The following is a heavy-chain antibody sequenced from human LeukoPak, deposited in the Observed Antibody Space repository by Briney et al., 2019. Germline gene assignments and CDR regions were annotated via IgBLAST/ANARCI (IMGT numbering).Heavy chain of an antibody. J-gene: IGHJ4*02. Sequence: GGSLRLSCDASGFTFRNYAFHWVRKAPGKGLEWVALISYDGNSQYYADSVKGRFTISRGNSKNTLYLQMNSLRTEDTAVYYCARAGDYGSGSFRWRHFDYWGQGTLVTVSS. CDR3: ARAGDYGSGSFRWRHFDY. D-gene: IGHD3-10*01. CDR1: GFTFRNYA. CDR2: ISYDGNSQ. V-gene: IGHV3-30-3*01.